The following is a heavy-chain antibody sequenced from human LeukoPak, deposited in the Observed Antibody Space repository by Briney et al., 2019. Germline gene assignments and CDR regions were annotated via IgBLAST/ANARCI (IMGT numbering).Heavy chain of an antibody. CDR2: ISVYNGNT. CDR1: GYTFTSYG. D-gene: IGHD3-22*01. V-gene: IGHV1-18*04. Sequence: GASVKVSRKASGYTFTSYGISWVRQAPGQGLEWMGWISVYNGNTNYVQKFQGRVTMTTDTSTSTAYMELRSLRSDDTAVYYCARVQPHRIYYDNSDYPTRNDYWGQGTLVTVSS. CDR3: ARVQPHRIYYDNSDYPTRNDY. J-gene: IGHJ4*02.